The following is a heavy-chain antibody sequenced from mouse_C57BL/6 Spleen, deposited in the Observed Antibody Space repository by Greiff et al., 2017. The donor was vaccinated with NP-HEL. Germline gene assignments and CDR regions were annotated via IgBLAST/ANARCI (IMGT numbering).Heavy chain of an antibody. CDR1: GYTFTSYW. J-gene: IGHJ4*01. D-gene: IGHD2-5*01. V-gene: IGHV1-55*01. CDR3: ARDSNLDY. Sequence: VQLQQSGAELVKPGASVKMSCKASGYTFTSYWITWVKQRPGQGLEWIGDIDPGSGSTNYNEKFKSKAKLTVDTSYSTAYMQLSSLTSEDSAVYYCARDSNLDYWGQGTSVTVSS. CDR2: IDPGSGST.